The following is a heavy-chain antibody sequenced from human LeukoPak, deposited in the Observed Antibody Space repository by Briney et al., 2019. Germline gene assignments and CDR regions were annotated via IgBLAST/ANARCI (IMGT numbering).Heavy chain of an antibody. V-gene: IGHV3-21*01. Sequence: GGSLTLSCAASGYTFSDFSVNWVRQAPGKGLEWVSSISVRSNYRYYADSVRGRFTISRDDARDSLFLQMNSLRAEDTAVYFCVRLRRNNDRSGYYYYYDYGGQGTLVTVSS. CDR2: ISVRSNYR. D-gene: IGHD3-22*01. J-gene: IGHJ4*02. CDR1: GYTFSDFS. CDR3: VRLRRNNDRSGYYYYYDY.